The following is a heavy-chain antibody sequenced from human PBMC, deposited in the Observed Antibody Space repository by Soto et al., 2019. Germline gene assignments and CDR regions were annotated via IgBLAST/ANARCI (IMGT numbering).Heavy chain of an antibody. D-gene: IGHD3-10*01. Sequence: WASVKVSCKASGFTFTSSAVQWVRQARGQRLEWIGWIVVGSGNTNYAQKFQERVTITRDMSTSTAYMELSSLRSEDTAVYYCAAALWFGKLHYFDYWGQGTLVTVSS. CDR3: AAALWFGKLHYFDY. J-gene: IGHJ4*02. CDR1: GFTFTSSA. V-gene: IGHV1-58*01. CDR2: IVVGSGNT.